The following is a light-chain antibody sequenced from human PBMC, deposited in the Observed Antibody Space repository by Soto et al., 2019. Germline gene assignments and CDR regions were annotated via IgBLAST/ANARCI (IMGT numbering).Light chain of an antibody. CDR1: QSISSS. V-gene: IGKV1-39*01. CDR2: AAS. J-gene: IGKJ4*01. Sequence: DIQMTQSPSSLSASVGDRVTITCRASQSISSSLNWYQQKPGKAPKLLIYAASSLQSGVPSRFSGSGSGTDFTLTISSLQPEDFATYYCQQSYRTPLTFGGGTKVEIK. CDR3: QQSYRTPLT.